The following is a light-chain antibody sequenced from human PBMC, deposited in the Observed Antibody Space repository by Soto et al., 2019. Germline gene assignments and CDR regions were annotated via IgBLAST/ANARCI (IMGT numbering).Light chain of an antibody. CDR1: SSNIGAGYD. CDR2: GNS. CDR3: QSYDSSLSGSVV. V-gene: IGLV1-40*01. J-gene: IGLJ2*01. Sequence: QSVLTQPPSVSGAPGQRVTISCTGSSSNIGAGYDVHWYQQLPGTAPKFLIYGNSNRPSGVPDRFSGSKSGTSAPLAITGLQAEDEADYYCQSYDSSLSGSVVFGGGTKLTVL.